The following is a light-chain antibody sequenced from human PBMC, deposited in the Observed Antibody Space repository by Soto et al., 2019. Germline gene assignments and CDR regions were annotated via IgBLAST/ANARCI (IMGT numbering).Light chain of an antibody. CDR3: QQYNNWPSIT. V-gene: IGKV3-15*01. CDR1: QSVRSN. CDR2: GAS. J-gene: IGKJ5*01. Sequence: EIVMTQSPATLSVSPGERATLSCRASQSVRSNLAWYQQKPGQAPRLLIYGASTRATGIPARISGSGSGTEFTLTISTLQSEDFAIYFCQQYNNWPSITFGQGTRLEIK.